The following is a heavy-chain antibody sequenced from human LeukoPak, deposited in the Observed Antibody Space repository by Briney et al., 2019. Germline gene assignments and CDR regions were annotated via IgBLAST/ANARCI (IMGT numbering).Heavy chain of an antibody. Sequence: GGSLRLSCAASGFTFSGYGMHWVRQAPGKGLEWVAVISYDGSNKYYADSVKGRFTISRDNSENTLSLQMNSLRADDTAIYYCAKSCNSGNCYYNYWGQGTLVTVSS. CDR3: AKSCNSGNCYYNY. J-gene: IGHJ4*02. D-gene: IGHD2/OR15-2a*01. CDR2: ISYDGSNK. V-gene: IGHV3-30*18. CDR1: GFTFSGYG.